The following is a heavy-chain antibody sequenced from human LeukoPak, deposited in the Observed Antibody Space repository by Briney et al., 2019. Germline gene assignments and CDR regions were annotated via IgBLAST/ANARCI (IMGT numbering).Heavy chain of an antibody. D-gene: IGHD2/OR15-2a*01. V-gene: IGHV3-23*01. CDR1: GFTFSNYA. CDR3: ARSGLSRFGL. CDR2: FSGSGGST. Sequence: GGSLRLSCAASGFTFSNYAMSWVRQAPGKGLEWVSAFSGSGGSTYYANSVKGRFTISRDNSKNTLYLQMNSLRAEDTAVYYCARSGLSRFGLWGQGTLVTVSS. J-gene: IGHJ4*02.